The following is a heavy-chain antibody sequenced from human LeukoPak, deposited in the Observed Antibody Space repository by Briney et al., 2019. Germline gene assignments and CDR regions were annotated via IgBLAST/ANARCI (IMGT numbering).Heavy chain of an antibody. Sequence: SVNVSCKASVGTFSIYAISWVRQAPGQGLEWMGRIIPIFGTANYAQKFQGRVTITADKSTSTAYMELSSLRSEDTAVYYCARGGYYYDSSGYYYGAFDIWGQGTMVTVSS. J-gene: IGHJ3*02. CDR2: IIPIFGTA. CDR3: ARGGYYYDSSGYYYGAFDI. D-gene: IGHD3-22*01. CDR1: VGTFSIYA. V-gene: IGHV1-69*06.